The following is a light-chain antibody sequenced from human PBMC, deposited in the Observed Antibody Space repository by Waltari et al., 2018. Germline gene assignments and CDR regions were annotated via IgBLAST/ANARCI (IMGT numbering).Light chain of an antibody. CDR1: QSISSW. Sequence: DIQMTQSPSTLSASVGDRVTITCRASQSISSWLAWYQQKPGKSPKLLIYKASSLESGVPSRFSGSGSGTEFTLTISSLQPDDFATYYCQQYNSSPLTFGGGTKVEIK. CDR3: QQYNSSPLT. CDR2: KAS. V-gene: IGKV1-5*03. J-gene: IGKJ4*01.